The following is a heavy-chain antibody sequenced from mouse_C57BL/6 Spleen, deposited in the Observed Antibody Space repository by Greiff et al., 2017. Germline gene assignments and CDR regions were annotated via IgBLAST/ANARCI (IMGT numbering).Heavy chain of an antibody. CDR2: INPNNGGT. CDR3: ARWLLRTSYYAMDY. CDR1: GYTFTDYN. Sequence: EVQLQQSGPELVKPGASVKMSCKASGYTFTDYNMHWVKQSHGKSLEWIGYINPNNGGTSYNQKFKGKATLTVNKSSSTAYMELRSLTSEDSAVYYCARWLLRTSYYAMDYWGQGTSVTVSS. V-gene: IGHV1-22*01. J-gene: IGHJ4*01. D-gene: IGHD2-3*01.